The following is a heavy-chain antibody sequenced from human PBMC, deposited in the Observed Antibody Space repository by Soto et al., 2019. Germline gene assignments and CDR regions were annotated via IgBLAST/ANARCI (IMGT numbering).Heavy chain of an antibody. CDR3: AASFVSGSGSDSAYYYYYMDV. D-gene: IGHD3-10*01. CDR2: FDPEDGET. J-gene: IGHJ6*03. CDR1: GYTLTELS. Sequence: ASVKVSCKVSGYTLTELSMHWVRQAPGKGLEWMGGFDPEDGETIYAQKFQGRVTMTEDTSTDTAYMELSSLRSEDTAVYYCAASFVSGSGSDSAYYYYYMDVWGKGTTVTVSS. V-gene: IGHV1-24*01.